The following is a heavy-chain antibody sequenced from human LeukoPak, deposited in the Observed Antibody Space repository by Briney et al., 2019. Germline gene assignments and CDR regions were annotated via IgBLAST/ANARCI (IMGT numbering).Heavy chain of an antibody. V-gene: IGHV1-18*01. CDR3: ARVFWSYSSGLYGMDV. CDR2: ISAYNGNT. J-gene: IGHJ6*02. CDR1: GYTFTSYG. Sequence: ASVKVSCKASGYTFTSYGISWVRQAPGQGLEWMGWISAYNGNTNYAQKLQGRVTMTTDISTSTAYMELRSLRSDDTAVYYCARVFWSYSSGLYGMDVWGQGTTVTVSS. D-gene: IGHD6-19*01.